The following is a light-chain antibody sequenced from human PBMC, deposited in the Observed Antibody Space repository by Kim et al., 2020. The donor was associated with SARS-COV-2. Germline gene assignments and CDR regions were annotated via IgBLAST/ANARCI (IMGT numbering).Light chain of an antibody. CDR1: NLRSYC. CDR2: GKN. Sequence: ALGQTVRITCQGDNLRSYCASWYQQKPGQAPVLVIYGKNNRPSGIPDRFSGSSSGNTASLTITGAQAEDEADYYCNSRDSSGNHVVFGGGTQLTVL. CDR3: NSRDSSGNHVV. J-gene: IGLJ2*01. V-gene: IGLV3-19*01.